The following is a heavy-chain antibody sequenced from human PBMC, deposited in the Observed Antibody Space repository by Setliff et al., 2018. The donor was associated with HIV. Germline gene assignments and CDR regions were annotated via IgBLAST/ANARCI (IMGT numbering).Heavy chain of an antibody. D-gene: IGHD2-21*02. CDR1: GGSFSGYY. J-gene: IGHJ3*02. V-gene: IGHV4-34*01. CDR3: ARDLRGDSVPATAAKSFDI. Sequence: SETLSLTCAVYGGSFSGYYWSWIRQPPGKGLEWIGEINDSGCTNNNPSLKSRVAMSVDTSKNQFSLKLSSVTAADTAVYYCARDLRGDSVPATAAKSFDIWGQGTLVTVS. CDR2: INDSGCT.